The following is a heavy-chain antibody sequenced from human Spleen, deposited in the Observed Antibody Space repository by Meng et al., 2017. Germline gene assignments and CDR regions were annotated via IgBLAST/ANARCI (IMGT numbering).Heavy chain of an antibody. J-gene: IGHJ4*02. CDR3: AVFPDGNNVDF. CDR2: INPYIGGA. Sequence: HVRLCPSTAELKNPGASVNGACKTSGYTFTAYDIPWFRQSPGLGLEWMGRINPYIGGANSAQKFQGRVTVTRDTSISTAYMELSRLTSDDTAMYYCAVFPDGNNVDFWGQGTLVTVSS. D-gene: IGHD1/OR15-1a*01. V-gene: IGHV1-2*06. CDR1: GYTFTAYD.